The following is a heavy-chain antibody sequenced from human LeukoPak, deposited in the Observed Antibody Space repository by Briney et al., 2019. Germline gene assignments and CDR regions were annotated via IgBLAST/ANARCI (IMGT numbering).Heavy chain of an antibody. CDR1: GYTFTSYY. J-gene: IGHJ4*02. Sequence: ASMKVSCKASGYTFTSYYMHWVRQAPGQGLEWMGIINPSGGSTSYAQKFQGRVTMTRDTSTSTVYMELSSLRSEDTAVYYCARASIVVPAAISRLDYWGQGTLVTVSS. CDR3: ARASIVVPAAISRLDY. CDR2: INPSGGST. D-gene: IGHD2-2*01. V-gene: IGHV1-46*01.